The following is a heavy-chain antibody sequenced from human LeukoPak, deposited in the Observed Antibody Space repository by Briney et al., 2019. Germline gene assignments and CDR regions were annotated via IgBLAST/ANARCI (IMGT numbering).Heavy chain of an antibody. J-gene: IGHJ3*02. CDR2: ISASATTI. Sequence: TGGSLRLSCAASGFTFSDYYMTWIRQAPGKGLEWVSYISASATTIYYADSVKGRFTISRDNAKNSQYLQMNSLRAEDTAVYYCARLRGASGRYDAFDIWGQGTMVTVSS. D-gene: IGHD3-10*01. CDR3: ARLRGASGRYDAFDI. V-gene: IGHV3-11*01. CDR1: GFTFSDYY.